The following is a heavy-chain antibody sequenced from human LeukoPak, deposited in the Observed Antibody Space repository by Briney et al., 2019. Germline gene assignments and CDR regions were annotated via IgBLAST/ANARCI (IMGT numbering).Heavy chain of an antibody. Sequence: SETLSLSCGVYGGSLSGYYWSWIRQPPGKGLEWIGEINHSGSTNYNPSLKSRVTISVDTSKNQFSLKVSSVTAADTAVFYCARGWGTAASPASLWGQGTLVTVSS. J-gene: IGHJ4*02. CDR1: GGSLSGYY. V-gene: IGHV4-34*01. CDR2: INHSGST. D-gene: IGHD6-13*01. CDR3: ARGWGTAASPASL.